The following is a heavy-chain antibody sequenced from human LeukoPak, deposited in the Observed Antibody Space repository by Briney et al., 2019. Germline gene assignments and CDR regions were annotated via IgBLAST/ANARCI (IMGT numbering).Heavy chain of an antibody. D-gene: IGHD3-22*01. V-gene: IGHV3-23*01. CDR3: ARDRPNYYGSDGHYYRRDGDY. CDR1: GFTFSIYA. CDR2: ITSRGEST. J-gene: IGHJ4*02. Sequence: QPGGSLRFSCAASGFTFSIYAMSWVRQAPGKGLQWVSSITSRGESTWYVDSVKGRFTITRDNSENTLYLQMHSLRAEDTAVYYCARDRPNYYGSDGHYYRRDGDYWGRGTLVSVSS.